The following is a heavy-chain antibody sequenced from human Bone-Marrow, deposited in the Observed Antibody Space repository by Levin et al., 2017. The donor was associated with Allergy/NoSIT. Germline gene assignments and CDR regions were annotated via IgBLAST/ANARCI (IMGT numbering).Heavy chain of an antibody. CDR3: ARGAVAGIITNWFDP. CDR2: FTGSAYST. V-gene: IGHV3-23*01. J-gene: IGHJ5*02. Sequence: GGSLRLSCAASGFTFSSYAMSWVRQAPGKGLEWVSAFTGSAYSTYYADSVKGRFTISRDNSKNTLYLQMNSLRVEDTAVYYCARGAVAGIITNWFDPWGQGTLVTVSS. CDR1: GFTFSSYA. D-gene: IGHD6-19*01.